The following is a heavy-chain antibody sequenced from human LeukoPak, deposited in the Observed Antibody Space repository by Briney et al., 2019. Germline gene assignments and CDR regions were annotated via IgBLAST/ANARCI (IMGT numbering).Heavy chain of an antibody. CDR3: VFSPYYYYDASGYSFDY. Sequence: WASVKVSCKASGYTSTNYYMHWPRQAPGQGLEWMGIINPRGNSTTEAQEFQGRVTMTRDSSTSTVYMDLSSLRSEDTAVYYCVFSPYYYYDASGYSFDYWGQGTLVTVSS. CDR1: GYTSTNYY. J-gene: IGHJ4*02. V-gene: IGHV1-46*01. D-gene: IGHD3-22*01. CDR2: INPRGNST.